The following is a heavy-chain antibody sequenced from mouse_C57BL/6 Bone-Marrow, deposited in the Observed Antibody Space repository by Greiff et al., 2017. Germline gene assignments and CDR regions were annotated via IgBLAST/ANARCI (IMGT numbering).Heavy chain of an antibody. CDR1: GYTFTDYN. CDR2: INPNNGGT. D-gene: IGHD2-4*01. Sequence: VQLQQSGPELVKPGASVQIPCKASGYTFTDYNMDWVKQSHGKSLEWIGDINPNNGGTIYNQQFNGKATLTVDKSSSTAYMELRSLTCEDTAVYYCARNYYDYDAGYYGMDYWGQGTSVTVSA. CDR3: ARNYYDYDAGYYGMDY. J-gene: IGHJ4*01. V-gene: IGHV1-18*01.